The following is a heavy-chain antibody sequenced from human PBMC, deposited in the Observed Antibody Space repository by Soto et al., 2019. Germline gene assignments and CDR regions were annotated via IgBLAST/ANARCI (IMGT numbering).Heavy chain of an antibody. CDR3: ARDLGLYGSGSALYNWFDP. CDR1: GGTFSSYA. V-gene: IGHV1-69*01. CDR2: SIPIFGTA. D-gene: IGHD3-10*01. Sequence: QVQLVQSGAEVKKPGSSVKVSCKASGGTFSSYAISWVRQAPGQGLEWMGGSIPIFGTANYAQKFQGRVTITADESTSTAYMELSSLRSEDTAVYYCARDLGLYGSGSALYNWFDPWGQGTLVTVSS. J-gene: IGHJ5*02.